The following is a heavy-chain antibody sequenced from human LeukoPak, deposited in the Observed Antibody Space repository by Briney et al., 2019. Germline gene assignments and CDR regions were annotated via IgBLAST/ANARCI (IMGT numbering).Heavy chain of an antibody. D-gene: IGHD5-12*01. J-gene: IGHJ4*02. CDR3: ARGDFSGYDFDY. CDR1: GGSISSGGYY. V-gene: IGHV4-31*03. Sequence: PSQTLSLTCTVSGGSISSGGYYWSWIRQHPGKGLEWIGYIYYSGSTYYNPSLKSRVTISVDTSKNQFSLWLSSVTAADTAVYYCARGDFSGYDFDYWGQGTLVTVSS. CDR2: IYYSGST.